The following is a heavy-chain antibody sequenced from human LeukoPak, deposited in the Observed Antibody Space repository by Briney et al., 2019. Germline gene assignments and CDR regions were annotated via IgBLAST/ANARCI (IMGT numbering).Heavy chain of an antibody. CDR2: IIPIFGTA. Sequence: SVKVSCKASGGTFSSYAISWVRQAPGQGLEWMGGIIPIFGTANYAQKFQGRVTITADESTSTAYMELSSLRSEDMAVYYCARQITVAGTGWFDPWGQGTLVTVSS. CDR3: ARQITVAGTGWFDP. D-gene: IGHD6-19*01. J-gene: IGHJ5*02. CDR1: GGTFSSYA. V-gene: IGHV1-69*13.